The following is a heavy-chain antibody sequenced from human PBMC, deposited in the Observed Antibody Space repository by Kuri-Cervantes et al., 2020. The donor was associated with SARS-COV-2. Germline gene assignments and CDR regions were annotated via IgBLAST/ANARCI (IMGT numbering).Heavy chain of an antibody. D-gene: IGHD7-27*01. CDR3: ARESGVDWGSDAFDI. J-gene: IGHJ3*02. CDR1: GFTFSDYY. Sequence: GGSLRLSCAASGFTFSDYYMNWVRQAPGKGLEWVSYISSSSSTIYYADSVKGRFTISRDNAKNSLYLQMNSLRAEDTAVYYCARESGVDWGSDAFDIWGQGTMVTVSS. V-gene: IGHV3-48*01. CDR2: ISSSSSTI.